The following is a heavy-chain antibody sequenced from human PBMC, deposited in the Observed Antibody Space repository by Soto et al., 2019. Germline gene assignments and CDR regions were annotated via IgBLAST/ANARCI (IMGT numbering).Heavy chain of an antibody. Sequence: GGSLRLSCAVSGFTFSTYAMNWVRQAPGKGLEWVSSISSSSSFRYYADSVKGRFTISRDNAKNSLYLQMNSLRGEDTAVYYCARGAPGRDGYNLDFQHWGQGTLVTVS. CDR1: GFTFSTYA. V-gene: IGHV3-21*01. D-gene: IGHD5-12*01. CDR2: ISSSSSFR. CDR3: ARGAPGRDGYNLDFQH. J-gene: IGHJ1*01.